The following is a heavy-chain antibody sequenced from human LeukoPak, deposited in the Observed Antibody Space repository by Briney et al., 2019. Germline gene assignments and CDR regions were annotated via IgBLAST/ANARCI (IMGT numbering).Heavy chain of an antibody. CDR3: AELGITMIGGV. J-gene: IGHJ6*04. V-gene: IGHV3-7*01. CDR1: GYTFSNYG. D-gene: IGHD3-10*02. Sequence: SCKSSGYTFSNYGISWVRQAPGKGLEWVANIKQDGSEKYYVDSVKGRFTISRDNAKNSLYLQMNSLRAEDTAVYYCAELGITMIGGVWGKGTTVTISS. CDR2: IKQDGSEK.